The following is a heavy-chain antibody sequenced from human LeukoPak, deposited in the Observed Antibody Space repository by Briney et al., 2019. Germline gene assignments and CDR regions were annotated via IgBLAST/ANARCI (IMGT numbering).Heavy chain of an antibody. V-gene: IGHV4-38-2*02. D-gene: IGHD1-26*01. Sequence: SVTLSFNGTVSGFSINSVYYWGWIRQPPGKGLEWIGSIYHSGRTYYNPSLKSRVTISVDTSKNQFSLKLSSVTAADTAVYYCATTTIRLGYWGQGTLVTVSS. J-gene: IGHJ4*02. CDR3: ATTTIRLGY. CDR2: IYHSGRT. CDR1: GFSINSVYY.